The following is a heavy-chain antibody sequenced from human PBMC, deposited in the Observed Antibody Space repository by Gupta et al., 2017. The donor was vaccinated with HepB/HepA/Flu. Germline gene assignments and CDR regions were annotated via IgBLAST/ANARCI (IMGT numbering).Heavy chain of an antibody. Sequence: HLLLQESGPGLVKPSETLSLTCDVAGGSISNSYYNWGWIRQPPGKGLEWIGGASYTGSTYYNPSLKSRVTISVDTSNNHFSLKLTSVTATDTAVYYCAGLRRTGDYFFDYWGQGALVTVSS. V-gene: IGHV4-39*02. CDR2: ASYTGST. D-gene: IGHD7-27*01. CDR1: GGSISNSYYN. CDR3: AGLRRTGDYFFDY. J-gene: IGHJ4*02.